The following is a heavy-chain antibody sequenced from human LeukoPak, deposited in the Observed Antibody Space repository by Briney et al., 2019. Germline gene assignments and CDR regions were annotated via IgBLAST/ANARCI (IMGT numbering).Heavy chain of an antibody. J-gene: IGHJ5*02. CDR2: IYHSGTP. CDR3: ARDNIPVAGTGLSWFDP. CDR1: GGALSSGGYY. V-gene: IGHV4-30-2*01. Sequence: KPSETLSLTCTVSGGALSSGGYYWTWIRQPPGKGLGWFGNIYHSGTPYYNPSLKSRVTLSVDRSKNQFSLKMTSVTAADTAVYYCARDNIPVAGTGLSWFDPWGQGTLVTVSS. D-gene: IGHD6-13*01.